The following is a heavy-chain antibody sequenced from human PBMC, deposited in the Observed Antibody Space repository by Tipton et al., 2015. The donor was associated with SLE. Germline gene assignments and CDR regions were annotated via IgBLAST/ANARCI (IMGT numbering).Heavy chain of an antibody. D-gene: IGHD3-9*01. CDR3: AGTNYDVLTGYHRVDTFDI. CDR2: IYSSGGT. Sequence: TLSLTCTVSGGSISSSHYYWDWIRQPPGKGLEWLGGIYSSGGTYYNPSLKSRVTISVDTSKNQFSLELSSVTAADTAVYYCAGTNYDVLTGYHRVDTFDIWCQGTMVTVSS. V-gene: IGHV4-39*07. J-gene: IGHJ3*02. CDR1: GGSISSSHYY.